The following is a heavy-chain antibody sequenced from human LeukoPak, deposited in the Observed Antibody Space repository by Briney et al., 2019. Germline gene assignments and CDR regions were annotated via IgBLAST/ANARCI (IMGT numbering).Heavy chain of an antibody. CDR2: INPNSGGT. CDR1: GYTFTGYY. Sequence: EASVKVSCKASGYTFTGYYMHWVRQAPGQGLEWMGWINPNSGGTNYAQKFQGRVTMTRDTSISTAYMELSRLRSDDTAVYYCARDYGEPPYYYYYYMDVWGKGTTVTISS. CDR3: ARDYGEPPYYYYYYMDV. V-gene: IGHV1-2*02. D-gene: IGHD4-17*01. J-gene: IGHJ6*03.